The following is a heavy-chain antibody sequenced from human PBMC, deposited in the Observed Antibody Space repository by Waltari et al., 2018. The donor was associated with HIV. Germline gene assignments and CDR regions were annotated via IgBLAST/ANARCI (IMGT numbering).Heavy chain of an antibody. J-gene: IGHJ3*02. CDR2: INSNSGTI. Sequence: EQLVESGGGLVRPGGSLSLTWVAPGFPFFPSAFNWVRQAPGKGLEWISYINSNSGTIHYADSVKGRFTISRDNAKSSLYLQMRNLTGEDTAVYYCARDDLNVRRAFDIWGQGTMVTVSS. CDR3: ARDDLNVRRAFDI. CDR1: GFPFFPSA. D-gene: IGHD3-10*01. V-gene: IGHV3-48*03.